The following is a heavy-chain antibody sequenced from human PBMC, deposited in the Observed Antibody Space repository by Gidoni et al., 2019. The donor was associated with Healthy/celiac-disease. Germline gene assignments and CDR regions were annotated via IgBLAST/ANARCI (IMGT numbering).Heavy chain of an antibody. Sequence: QVQLQQWGAGLLKPSETLSLTCAVYGGSFSGYYWSWIRQPPGKGLEWIGEINHSGSINYNPSLKSRVTISVDTSKNQFSLKLSSVTAADTAVYYCARPLSNRPYGDARAETGFDPWGQGTLVTVSS. CDR3: ARPLSNRPYGDARAETGFDP. CDR1: GGSFSGYY. CDR2: INHSGSI. V-gene: IGHV4-34*01. D-gene: IGHD4-17*01. J-gene: IGHJ5*02.